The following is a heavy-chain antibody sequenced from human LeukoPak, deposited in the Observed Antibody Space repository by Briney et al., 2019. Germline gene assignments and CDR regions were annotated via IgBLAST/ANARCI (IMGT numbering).Heavy chain of an antibody. CDR2: ISAYNGNT. Sequence: GSSVKVSCKASGGTFSSYAISWVRQAPGQGLEWMGWISAYNGNTNYAQKLQGRVTMTTDTSTSTAYMELRSLRSDDTAVYYCARGGTSIGGRGAGFDYWGQGTLVTVSS. CDR1: GGTFSSYA. D-gene: IGHD3-10*01. V-gene: IGHV1-18*01. CDR3: ARGGTSIGGRGAGFDY. J-gene: IGHJ4*02.